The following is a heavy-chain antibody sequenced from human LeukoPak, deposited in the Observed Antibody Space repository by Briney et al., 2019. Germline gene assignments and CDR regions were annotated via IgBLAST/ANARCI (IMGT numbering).Heavy chain of an antibody. CDR3: ARAPPVITMVRGVMYYYYYMDV. CDR1: GGSISSGSYY. Sequence: SQTLSLTCTVSGGSISSGSYYWSWIRQPAGKGLEWIGRIYTSGSTNYNPSLKSRVTMSVDTSKNQFSLKLSSVTAADTAVYYCARAPPVITMVRGVMYYYYYMDVWGKGTTVTISS. V-gene: IGHV4-61*02. J-gene: IGHJ6*03. CDR2: IYTSGST. D-gene: IGHD3-10*01.